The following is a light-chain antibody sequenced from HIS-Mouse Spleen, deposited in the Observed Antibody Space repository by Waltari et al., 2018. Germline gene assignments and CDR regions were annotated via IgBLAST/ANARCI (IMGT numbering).Light chain of an antibody. CDR1: SSDVGGYNY. Sequence: QSALTQPASVSGSPGQSITISCTGTSSDVGGYNYVSWYQHHPGKAPKLMIYDVSKRPSWGSNRFPGSKAGTTASLTISVLQAEDEADYYCSSYTSSSTRVFGGGTKLTVL. V-gene: IGLV2-14*03. CDR3: SSYTSSSTRV. J-gene: IGLJ3*02. CDR2: DVS.